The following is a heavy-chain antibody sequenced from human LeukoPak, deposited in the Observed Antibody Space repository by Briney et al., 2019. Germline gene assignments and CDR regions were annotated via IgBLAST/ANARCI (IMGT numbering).Heavy chain of an antibody. V-gene: IGHV3-48*03. Sequence: GGSLRLSCAASGFTFSSYEMHWVRQAPGKGLEWVSYISSSGSTIYYADSVKGRFTISRDNAKNSLYLQMNSLRAEDTAVYYCARDSSSWCFDYWGQGNLVTVSS. CDR2: ISSSGSTI. CDR3: ARDSSSWCFDY. J-gene: IGHJ4*02. D-gene: IGHD6-13*01. CDR1: GFTFSSYE.